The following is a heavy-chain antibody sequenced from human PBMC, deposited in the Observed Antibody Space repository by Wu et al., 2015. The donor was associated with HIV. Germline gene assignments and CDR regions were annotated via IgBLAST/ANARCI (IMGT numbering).Heavy chain of an antibody. J-gene: IGHJ6*03. CDR1: GGTFSSFS. Sequence: VQLVQSGAEMKKPGSSVKLSCKASGGTFSSFSINWVRQAPGQGLEWAGGIIPLFESATYAPRFHGRAKITSDASTSTAYMEVTGLTYEDTAVYYCARDGYCSSTSCRLRDYYHYMDVWGKGTTVTVSS. V-gene: IGHV1-69*05. D-gene: IGHD2-2*03. CDR3: ARDGYCSSTSCRLRDYYHYMDV. CDR2: IIPLFESA.